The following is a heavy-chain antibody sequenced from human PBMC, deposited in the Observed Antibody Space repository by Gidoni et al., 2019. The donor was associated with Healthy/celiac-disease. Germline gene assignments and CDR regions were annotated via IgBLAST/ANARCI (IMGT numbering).Heavy chain of an antibody. CDR1: GGSFSGYY. J-gene: IGHJ6*02. D-gene: IGHD3-10*01. CDR2: INHSGST. V-gene: IGHV4-34*01. CDR3: ARGLGLRRYGMDV. Sequence: QVQLQQWGAGLLKPSETLSLTCAVYGGSFSGYYWSWIRQPPGKGLEWIGEINHSGSTNYNPSLKSRVTISVDTSKNQFSLKLSSVTAADTAVYYCARGLGLRRYGMDVWGQGTTVTVSS.